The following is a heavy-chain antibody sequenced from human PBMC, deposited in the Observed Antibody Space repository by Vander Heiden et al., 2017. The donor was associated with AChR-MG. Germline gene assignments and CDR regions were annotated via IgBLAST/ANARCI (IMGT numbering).Heavy chain of an antibody. CDR1: GGSASSYY. J-gene: IGHJ3*02. Sequence: QVQLQESGPGLVKPSETLSLTCTVSGGSASSYYWSWIRQPPGKGLEWIGYIHYSGTTNYNPSLKSRVSISVDTSKNPFLKLSSVTAADTAIYYCARHVWGTPNDGFDIWGRGTMVTVSS. CDR3: ARHVWGTPNDGFDI. CDR2: IHYSGTT. D-gene: IGHD3-16*01. V-gene: IGHV4-59*08.